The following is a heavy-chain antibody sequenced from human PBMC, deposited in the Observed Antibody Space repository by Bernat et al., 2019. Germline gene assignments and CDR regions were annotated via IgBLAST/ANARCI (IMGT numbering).Heavy chain of an antibody. CDR2: IYGGST. V-gene: IGHV4-39*01. CDR3: AKFRDSGSGGQ. D-gene: IGHD5-12*01. J-gene: IGHJ4*02. Sequence: QLQLQESGPGLVKPSETLSLSCTVSGGSISSSSYYWGWIRQPPGKGLEWIGSIYGGSTYYNPSLNSRVTISEDTSKNQFSLKLSSVTAADTAVYYCAKFRDSGSGGQWGQGTLVTVSS. CDR1: GGSISSSSYY.